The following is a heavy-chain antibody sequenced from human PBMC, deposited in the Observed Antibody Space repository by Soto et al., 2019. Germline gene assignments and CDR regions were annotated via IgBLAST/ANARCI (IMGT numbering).Heavy chain of an antibody. V-gene: IGHV3-74*01. CDR2: MNSDGRTT. CDR3: ATAEVDY. Sequence: GSLRLSCAASGFNFGNNWMHWVRQAPGKGLEWVSRMNSDGRTTNYADSVKGRFTVSRDNAKNTLYLQMNSLRAEDMAVYYCATAEVDYWGPGTLVTVSS. J-gene: IGHJ4*02. CDR1: GFNFGNNW.